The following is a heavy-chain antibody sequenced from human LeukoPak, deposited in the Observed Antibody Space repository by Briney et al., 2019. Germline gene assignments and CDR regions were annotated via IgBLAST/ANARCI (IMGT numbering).Heavy chain of an antibody. Sequence: PGGSLRLSCAASGFTFSSYAMSWVRQAPGKGLEWASAISGSGGSTYYADSVKGRFTISRDNSKNTLYLQMNSLRAEDTAVYYCAKDRYDYVWGSSTRYYFDYWGQGTLVTVSS. CDR3: AKDRYDYVWGSSTRYYFDY. CDR2: ISGSGGST. CDR1: GFTFSSYA. J-gene: IGHJ4*02. V-gene: IGHV3-23*01. D-gene: IGHD3-16*01.